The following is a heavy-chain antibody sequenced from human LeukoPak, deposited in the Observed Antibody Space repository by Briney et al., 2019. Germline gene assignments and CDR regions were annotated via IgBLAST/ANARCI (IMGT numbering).Heavy chain of an antibody. V-gene: IGHV3-30*04. CDR2: ISYDGSNK. CDR3: AKGPLLWD. Sequence: GMSLRLSCAASGFTFSSYAMHWVRQAPGKGLEWVAVISYDGSNKYYADSVKGRFTISRDNSKNTLYLQMNSLRAEDTAVYYCAKGPLLWDWGQGTLVTVSS. CDR1: GFTFSSYA. J-gene: IGHJ4*02. D-gene: IGHD2/OR15-2a*01.